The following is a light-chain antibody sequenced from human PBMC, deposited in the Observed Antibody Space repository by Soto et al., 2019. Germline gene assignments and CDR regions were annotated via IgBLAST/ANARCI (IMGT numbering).Light chain of an antibody. CDR3: QSYDNTLSGPIYV. CDR2: GNT. J-gene: IGLJ1*01. V-gene: IGLV1-40*01. Sequence: QSVLTQAPSVCGALGQMFTISCTASTSNIGAGYDVHWYQLLPGRAPKILIYGNTNRPSGVTDRFSGSKSDTSASLAITGLQAEDEASYYCQSYDNTLSGPIYVVGTWTKVTVL. CDR1: TSNIGAGYD.